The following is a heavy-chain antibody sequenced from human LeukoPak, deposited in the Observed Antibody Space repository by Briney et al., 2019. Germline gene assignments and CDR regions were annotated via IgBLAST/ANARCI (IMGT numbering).Heavy chain of an antibody. D-gene: IGHD3-3*01. CDR1: GVTFSSYG. CDR2: IWYDGSNK. V-gene: IGHV3-30*02. CDR3: VKDAGSLFGVIPYYFDY. Sequence: PGGSLRLSCAASGVTFSSYGMHWVHQAPGKGLEWVAVIWYDGSNKYYADSVKGRFTISIDNSKNTLYLQMNSLRPEDTAFYYCVKDAGSLFGVIPYYFDYWGQGTLVTVSS. J-gene: IGHJ4*02.